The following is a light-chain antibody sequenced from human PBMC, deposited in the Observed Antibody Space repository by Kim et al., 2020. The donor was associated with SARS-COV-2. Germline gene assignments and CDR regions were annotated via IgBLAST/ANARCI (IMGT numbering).Light chain of an antibody. J-gene: IGLJ2*01. Sequence: VDISLSGYTSTIGRNCVWCYQQLPGAAPKLLISTNDQRPSGVPGRFSGSKSGTSASLAISDLRSEDEAIYYCAAWDDSLSGYLAFGGGTQLTVL. V-gene: IGLV1-47*01. CDR1: TSTIGRNC. CDR2: TND. CDR3: AAWDDSLSGYLA.